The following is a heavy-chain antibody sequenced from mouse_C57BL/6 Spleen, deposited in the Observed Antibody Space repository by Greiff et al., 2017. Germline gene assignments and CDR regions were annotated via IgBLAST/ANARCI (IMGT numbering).Heavy chain of an antibody. Sequence: VQLQQSGAELARPGASVKLSCKASGYTFTSYGISWVKQRTGQGLEWIGEIYPRSGNTYYNEKFKGKATLTAEKSSSTAYMELRSLTSEDAAGYFCAGTAQVCWFAYWGQGTLVTVSA. CDR2: IYPRSGNT. CDR1: GYTFTSYG. D-gene: IGHD3-2*02. J-gene: IGHJ3*01. V-gene: IGHV1-81*01. CDR3: AGTAQVCWFAY.